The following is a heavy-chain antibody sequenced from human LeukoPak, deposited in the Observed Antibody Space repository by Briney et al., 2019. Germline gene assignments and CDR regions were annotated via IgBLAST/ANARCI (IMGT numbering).Heavy chain of an antibody. V-gene: IGHV4-59*01. J-gene: IGHJ4*02. D-gene: IGHD4-23*01. Sequence: SETLSLTCTVSGGSISSYYWSWIRQPPGKGLEWIGYTYYSGSTNYNPSLKSRVTISVDTSKNQFSLKLSSVTAADTAVYYCARDSHDYGGYFDYWGQGTLVTVSS. CDR1: GGSISSYY. CDR3: ARDSHDYGGYFDY. CDR2: TYYSGST.